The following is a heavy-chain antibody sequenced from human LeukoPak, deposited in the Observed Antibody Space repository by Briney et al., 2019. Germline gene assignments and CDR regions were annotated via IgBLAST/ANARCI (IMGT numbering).Heavy chain of an antibody. CDR1: GYTCTSYD. J-gene: IGHJ6*02. Sequence: GASVKVSCKASGYTCTSYDINWVRQATGQGLEWVGWMNPNSGNTGYAQKFQGRVTMTRNTSISTAYMELSSLRSEDTAVYYCARAVTGGPYYYYYYGMDVWGQGTTVTVSS. CDR3: ARAVTGGPYYYYYYGMDV. D-gene: IGHD7-27*01. V-gene: IGHV1-8*01. CDR2: MNPNSGNT.